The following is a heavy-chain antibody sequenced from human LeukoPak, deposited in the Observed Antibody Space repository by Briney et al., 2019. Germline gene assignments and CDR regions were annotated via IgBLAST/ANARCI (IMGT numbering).Heavy chain of an antibody. CDR3: ARVFRVRGVMYGY. CDR2: IGTACDT. V-gene: IGHV3-13*01. D-gene: IGHD3-10*01. Sequence: PGGSLRLSCAASGFTFSSYDMHWVRQATGKGLEWVSAIGTACDTYYPGSVKGRFTISRENAKNSLYLQMNGLRAGDTAVYYCARVFRVRGVMYGYWGQGTLVTVSS. J-gene: IGHJ4*02. CDR1: GFTFSSYD.